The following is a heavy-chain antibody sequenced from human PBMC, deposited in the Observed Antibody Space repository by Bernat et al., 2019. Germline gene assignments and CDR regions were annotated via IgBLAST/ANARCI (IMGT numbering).Heavy chain of an antibody. CDR3: AKDSSGWPDY. J-gene: IGHJ4*02. D-gene: IGHD6-19*01. CDR2: IRYDGSNK. Sequence: QVQLVESGGGVIQPGGSLRLSCAASGFTFSSYGMPWVRQAPGKGLEWVAFIRYDGSNKYYADSVKGRFTISRDNSKNTLYLQMNSLRAEDTAVYYCAKDSSGWPDYWGQGTLVTVSS. V-gene: IGHV3-30*02. CDR1: GFTFSSYG.